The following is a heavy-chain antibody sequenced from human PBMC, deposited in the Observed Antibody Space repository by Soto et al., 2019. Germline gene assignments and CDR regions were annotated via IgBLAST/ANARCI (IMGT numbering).Heavy chain of an antibody. CDR1: GFTFSSYS. CDR2: ISSSSSTI. Sequence: PGGSLRLSCAASGFTFSSYSMNWVRQAPGKGLEWVSYISSSSSTIYYADSVKGRFTISRDNAKNSLYLQMNSLRAEDTAVYYCARDYGDYYPGLYWYFDLWGRGTLVTLSS. CDR3: ARDYGDYYPGLYWYFDL. V-gene: IGHV3-48*01. J-gene: IGHJ2*01. D-gene: IGHD4-17*01.